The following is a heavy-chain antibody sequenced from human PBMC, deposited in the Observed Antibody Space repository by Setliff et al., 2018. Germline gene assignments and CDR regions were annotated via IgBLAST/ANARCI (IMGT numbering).Heavy chain of an antibody. V-gene: IGHV4-61*01. CDR3: ARLSWNGLRYYGLDV. J-gene: IGHJ6*02. CDR2: IQKSGGT. CDR1: GVSFGSGTYY. Sequence: SETLSLTCTVSGVSFGSGTYYWSWIRQPPGKGLESIGYIQKSGGTNYNPALKSRVTISVDTSTNQFSLKLRSVTAADTAVYYCARLSWNGLRYYGLDVWGQGTTVTVSS. D-gene: IGHD3-3*01.